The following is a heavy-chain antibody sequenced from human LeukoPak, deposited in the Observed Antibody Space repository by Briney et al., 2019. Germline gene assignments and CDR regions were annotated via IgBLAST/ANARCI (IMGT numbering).Heavy chain of an antibody. CDR3: ARDPNGAAWYYMDV. CDR2: IYPSGIT. D-gene: IGHD6-13*01. Sequence: SETLSFTCTVSGGSISSGSDYWNWIRQPAGKGLEWIGRIYPSGITNYNPSLNSRVTISVDTSKNQFSLKLSSVTAADTAVYYCARDPNGAAWYYMDVWGKGTTVTVSS. V-gene: IGHV4-61*02. CDR1: GGSISSGSDY. J-gene: IGHJ6*03.